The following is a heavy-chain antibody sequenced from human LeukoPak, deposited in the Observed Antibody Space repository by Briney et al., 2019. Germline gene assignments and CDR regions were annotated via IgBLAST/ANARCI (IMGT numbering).Heavy chain of an antibody. D-gene: IGHD3-10*01. V-gene: IGHV4-34*01. CDR3: ARGNGGDFDY. J-gene: IGHJ4*02. CDR2: INHSGST. Sequence: SETLSLTCAVYGGSFSGYYWSWIRQPPGKGLEWIGEINHSGSTNYNPSLKSRVTISVDTSKNQFSLKLSSVTAADTAVYYCARGNGGDFDYWGQGTLVTVSS. CDR1: GGSFSGYY.